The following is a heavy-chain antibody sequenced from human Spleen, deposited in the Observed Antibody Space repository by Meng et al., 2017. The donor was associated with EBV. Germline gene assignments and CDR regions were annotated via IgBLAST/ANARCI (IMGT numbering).Heavy chain of an antibody. V-gene: IGHV4-30-4*08. CDR1: RHSCLSPRSS. J-gene: IGHJ4*02. CDR2: ISSCGST. D-gene: IGHD3-16*01. CDR3: AREGGRRVDY. Sequence: PRLLHPSPPLSLPFTLSRHSCLSPRSSLSSLRQPPRSGLDCIWYISSCGSTYYNPSLKSRVTISVDTSKNQFSLKLSSVTAADTAVYYCAREGGRRVDYWGQGTLVTVFS.